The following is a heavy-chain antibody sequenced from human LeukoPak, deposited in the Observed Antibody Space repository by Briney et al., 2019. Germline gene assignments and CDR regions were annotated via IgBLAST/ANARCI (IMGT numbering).Heavy chain of an antibody. Sequence: GGSLRLSCAASGFTFSSYWMHWVRQAPGKGLVWVSRINSDGSSTNYADSVKGRFTISRDNSKNTLYLQMNSLRAEDTAVYYCAKDLGWKVTPSDALDIWGQGTMVTASS. D-gene: IGHD4-23*01. CDR2: INSDGSST. CDR3: AKDLGWKVTPSDALDI. V-gene: IGHV3-74*01. J-gene: IGHJ3*02. CDR1: GFTFSSYW.